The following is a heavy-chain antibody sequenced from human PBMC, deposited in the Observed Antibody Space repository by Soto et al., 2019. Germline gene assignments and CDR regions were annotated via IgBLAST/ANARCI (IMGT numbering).Heavy chain of an antibody. CDR3: ARDYYSTNWENGYYYSAMDV. CDR1: GFTFSTYN. V-gene: IGHV3-21*01. D-gene: IGHD6-13*01. CDR2: ISSSSSYI. Sequence: GGSLRLSCAASGFTFSTYNMNWVRQAPGKGLEWVSSISSSSSYIYYVDSVKGRFTISRDNAKNSLYLQMRSLRAEDTAVYYCARDYYSTNWENGYYYSAMDVWGQGTTVTVSS. J-gene: IGHJ6*02.